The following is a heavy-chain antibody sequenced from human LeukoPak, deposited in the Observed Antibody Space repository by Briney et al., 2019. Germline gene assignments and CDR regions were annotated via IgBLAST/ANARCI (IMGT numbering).Heavy chain of an antibody. J-gene: IGHJ4*02. CDR3: ARGRGYDSDY. CDR2: IYYSGST. CDR1: GGSISSYY. V-gene: IGHV4-59*01. D-gene: IGHD5-12*01. Sequence: SETLSLTCTVPGGSISSYYWSWIRQPPGKGLEWIGYIYYSGSTNYNPSLKSRVTISVDTSKNQFSLKLSSVTAADTAVYYCARGRGYDSDYWGQGTLVTVSS.